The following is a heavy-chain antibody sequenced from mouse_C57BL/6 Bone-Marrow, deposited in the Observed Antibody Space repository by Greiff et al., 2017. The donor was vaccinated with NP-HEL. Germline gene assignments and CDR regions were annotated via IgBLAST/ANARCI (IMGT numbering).Heavy chain of an antibody. D-gene: IGHD2-4*01. V-gene: IGHV1-4*01. CDR3: ARGGSYYDYDGDY. Sequence: QVHVKQSGAELARPGASVKMSCKASGYTFTSYTMHWVKQRPGQGLEWIGYINPSSGYTKYNQKFKDKATLTADKSSSTAYMQLSSLTSEDSAVYYCARGGSYYDYDGDYWGQGTTLTVSS. CDR1: GYTFTSYT. J-gene: IGHJ2*01. CDR2: INPSSGYT.